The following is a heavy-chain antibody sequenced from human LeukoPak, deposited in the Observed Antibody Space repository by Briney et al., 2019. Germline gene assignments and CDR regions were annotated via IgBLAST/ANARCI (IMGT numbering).Heavy chain of an antibody. CDR1: GYSFTSYW. Sequence: GESLKISCKGSGYSFTSYWIGWVRQMPGKGLEWMGIVYPGDSDTRYSPSFQGQVTISADKSISTAYLQWSSLKASDTAMYYCARRTYSSSWSTVYYFDYWGQGTLVTVSS. CDR3: ARRTYSSSWSTVYYFDY. CDR2: VYPGDSDT. D-gene: IGHD6-13*01. J-gene: IGHJ4*02. V-gene: IGHV5-51*01.